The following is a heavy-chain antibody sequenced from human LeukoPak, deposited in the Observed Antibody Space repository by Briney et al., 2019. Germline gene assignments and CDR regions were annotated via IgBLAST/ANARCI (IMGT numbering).Heavy chain of an antibody. D-gene: IGHD3-9*01. CDR1: GGSISSYY. CDR2: VYYDKRT. J-gene: IGHJ4*02. CDR3: ARSPQYFDSLLDGDSRYYFDY. Sequence: SETLSLTCSVSGGSISSYYWSWIRQPPGKGLEWIGYVYYDKRTNSNPSLKSRVTLSVDTSKNEFSLKLTSMTAADTAVYFCARSPQYFDSLLDGDSRYYFDYWGQGTLVTVS. V-gene: IGHV4-59*01.